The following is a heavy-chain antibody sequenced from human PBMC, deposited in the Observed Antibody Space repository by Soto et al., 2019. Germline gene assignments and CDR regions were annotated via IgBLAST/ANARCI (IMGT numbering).Heavy chain of an antibody. CDR2: IIPIFGTA. J-gene: IGHJ4*02. CDR1: GGTFSSYA. CDR3: ARCLTRYYYDSSGYSLDY. D-gene: IGHD3-22*01. V-gene: IGHV1-69*13. Sequence: SVRVSCKASGGTFSSYAISWVRQAPGQGLEWMGGIIPIFGTANYAQKFQGRVTITADESTSTAYMELSSLRSEDTAVYYCARCLTRYYYDSSGYSLDYWGQGTLVTVSS.